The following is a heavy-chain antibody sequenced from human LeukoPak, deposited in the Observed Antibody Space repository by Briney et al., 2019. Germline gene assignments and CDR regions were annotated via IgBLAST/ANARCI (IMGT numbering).Heavy chain of an antibody. V-gene: IGHV4-59*01. CDR1: GGSISSYY. CDR2: IHYIGST. CDR3: ARSRVVRGVITYGMDV. Sequence: SETLSLTCTVSGGSISSYYLSWIRQPPGKGLEWIGYIHYIGSTNYNPSLKSRLTIPVDTSRNQFSLKLTSVTAADTAVYYCARSRVVRGVITYGMDVWGQATTVSVSS. D-gene: IGHD3-10*01. J-gene: IGHJ6*02.